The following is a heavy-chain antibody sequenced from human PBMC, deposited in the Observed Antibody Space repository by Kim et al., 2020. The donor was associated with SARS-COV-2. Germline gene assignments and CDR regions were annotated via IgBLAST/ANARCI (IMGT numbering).Heavy chain of an antibody. CDR1: GGSINSGGFS. D-gene: IGHD3-16*01. Sequence: SETLSLTCAVSGGSINSGGFSWSWIRQPPGKGLEWIGNISDSGTTDYNPSFESRVTMSVETSRNHFSLSLTSVTAADTAVYFCARGGLGDFPDPFRFWGR. V-gene: IGHV4-30-2*01. J-gene: IGHJ2*01. CDR2: ISDSGTT. CDR3: ARGGLGDFPDPFRF.